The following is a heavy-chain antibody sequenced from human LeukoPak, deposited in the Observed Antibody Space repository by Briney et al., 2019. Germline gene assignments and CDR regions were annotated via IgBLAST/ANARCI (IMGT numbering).Heavy chain of an antibody. CDR3: ARAVYYYGSGKFYYYMDV. CDR1: GYTFTGYY. J-gene: IGHJ6*03. V-gene: IGHV1-2*02. CDR2: IDPNSGGT. D-gene: IGHD3-10*01. Sequence: GASVKVSCKASGYTFTGYYMHWVRQAPGQGLEWMGWIDPNSGGTNYAQKFQGRVTMTRDTSISTAYMELSRLRSDDTAVYYCARAVYYYGSGKFYYYMDVWGKGTTVTISS.